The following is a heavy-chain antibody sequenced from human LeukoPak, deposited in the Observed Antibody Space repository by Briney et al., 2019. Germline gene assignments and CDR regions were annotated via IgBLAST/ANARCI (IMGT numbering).Heavy chain of an antibody. Sequence: GGSLRLSCAASGFTFSNYVMSWVRQAPGKGLEWVSTISGSGGSTYYADSVKGRFTISRDNSKNTLYLQMNSLRAEDTAVYYCARDGQHTTYYDYVWGSYPSRGNWFDPWGQGTLVTVSS. CDR1: GFTFSNYV. J-gene: IGHJ5*02. CDR3: ARDGQHTTYYDYVWGSYPSRGNWFDP. CDR2: ISGSGGST. V-gene: IGHV3-23*01. D-gene: IGHD3-16*01.